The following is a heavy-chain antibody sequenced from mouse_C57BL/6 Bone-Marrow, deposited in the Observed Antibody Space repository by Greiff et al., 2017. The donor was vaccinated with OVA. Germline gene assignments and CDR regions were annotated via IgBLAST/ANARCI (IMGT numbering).Heavy chain of an antibody. V-gene: IGHV14-4*01. Sequence: EVQLQQSGAELVRPGASVKLSCTASGFNIKDDYMHWVKQRPEQGLEWIGWIDPENGDTEYASKFQGKATITADTSSNTAYLQLSSLTSEDTAVYYCNARGWYFDVWGTGTTVTVSS. CDR3: NARGWYFDV. CDR1: GFNIKDDY. J-gene: IGHJ1*03. CDR2: IDPENGDT.